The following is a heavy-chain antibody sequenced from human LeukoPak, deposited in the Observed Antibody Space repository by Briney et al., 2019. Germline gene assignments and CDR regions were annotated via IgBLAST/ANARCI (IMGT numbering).Heavy chain of an antibody. Sequence: GGSLRLSCAASGLTFSSYSMNWVRQAPGKGLEWVSSISSSSSYIYYADSVKGRFTISRDNAKNSLYLQMNSLRAEDTAVYYCAREGSSNWFDPWGQGTLVTVSS. D-gene: IGHD2-2*01. CDR3: AREGSSNWFDP. CDR1: GLTFSSYS. J-gene: IGHJ5*02. V-gene: IGHV3-21*01. CDR2: ISSSSSYI.